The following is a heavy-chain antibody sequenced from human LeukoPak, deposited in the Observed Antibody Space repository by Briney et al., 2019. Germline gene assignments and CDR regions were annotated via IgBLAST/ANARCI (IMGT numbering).Heavy chain of an antibody. V-gene: IGHV1-69*13. CDR2: IIPIFGTA. Sequence: SVKVSCKASGGTFSSYAISGVRQAPGQGLEWVGGIIPIFGTANYAQKFQGRVTIPADEATSTAYMELSSLRSEDTAVYYCARDAGYCSSTSCYSWFDPWGQGTLVTVSS. J-gene: IGHJ5*02. CDR1: GGTFSSYA. D-gene: IGHD2-2*01. CDR3: ARDAGYCSSTSCYSWFDP.